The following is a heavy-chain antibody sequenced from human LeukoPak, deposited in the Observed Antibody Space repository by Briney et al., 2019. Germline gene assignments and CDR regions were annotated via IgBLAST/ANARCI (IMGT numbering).Heavy chain of an antibody. V-gene: IGHV1-18*01. CDR1: GYTFTSYG. CDR3: ARVLNYYDSSGYPYYFDY. D-gene: IGHD3-22*01. Sequence: ASVTVSCTASGYTFTSYGISWVRQAPGQGLEWMGWISAYNGNTNYAQKLQGRVTMTTDTSTSTAYMELRSLRSDDTAVYYCARVLNYYDSSGYPYYFDYWGQGTLVTVSS. CDR2: ISAYNGNT. J-gene: IGHJ4*02.